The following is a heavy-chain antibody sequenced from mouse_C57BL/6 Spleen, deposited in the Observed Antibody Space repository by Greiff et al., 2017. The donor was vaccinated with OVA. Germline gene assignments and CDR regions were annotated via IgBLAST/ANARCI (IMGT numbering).Heavy chain of an antibody. D-gene: IGHD1-1*01. CDR2: IRSKSSNYAS. CDR3: VREGEICYSSSPYYAMDC. Sequence: EVQGVESGGGLVQPKGSLKLSCAASGFTFNTYAMPWVRQAPGKGLEWVARIRSKSSNYASYYAVSVKDRFTISRDNSQSMRYLQMNNLKTEDTAMYYCVREGEICYSSSPYYAMDCWGQGTSVTVSS. CDR1: GFTFNTYA. J-gene: IGHJ4*01. V-gene: IGHV10-3*01.